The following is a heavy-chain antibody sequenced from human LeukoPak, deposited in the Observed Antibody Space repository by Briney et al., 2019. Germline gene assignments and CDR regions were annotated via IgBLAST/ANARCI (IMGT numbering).Heavy chain of an antibody. D-gene: IGHD1-7*01. Sequence: GRSLRLSCAASGFTFSSYGMHWVRQAPGKGLEWVAVIWYDGSNKYYADSVKGRFTISRDNSKNTLYLQMNSLRAEDTALYYCARDPGTTRYYYYMDVWGKGTTVTVSS. J-gene: IGHJ6*03. CDR3: ARDPGTTRYYYYMDV. CDR2: IWYDGSNK. V-gene: IGHV3-33*01. CDR1: GFTFSSYG.